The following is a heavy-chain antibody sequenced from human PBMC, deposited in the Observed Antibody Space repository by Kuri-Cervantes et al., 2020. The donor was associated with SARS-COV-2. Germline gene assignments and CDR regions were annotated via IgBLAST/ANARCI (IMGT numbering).Heavy chain of an antibody. CDR2: IYYSGST. V-gene: IGHV4-31*03. D-gene: IGHD3-10*01. CDR1: GGSISSGGYY. J-gene: IGHJ3*02. CDR3: ARADVRVMFPMVRGVIGAFDI. Sequence: SETLSLTCTVSGGSISSGGYYWSWIRQHPGKGLEWIGYIYYSGSTYYNPSLKSRVTISVDTSKNQFSLKLSSVTAADTAVYYCARADVRVMFPMVRGVIGAFDIWGQGTMVTVSS.